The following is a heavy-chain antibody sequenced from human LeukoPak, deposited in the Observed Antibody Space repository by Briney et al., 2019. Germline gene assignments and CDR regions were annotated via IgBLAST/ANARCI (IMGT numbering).Heavy chain of an antibody. J-gene: IGHJ4*02. D-gene: IGHD6-13*01. V-gene: IGHV4-59*01. CDR3: AREVLAAAGTYDY. Sequence: SETLSLTCAVYGGSFSGYYLSWIRQPPGKGLEWIGSVYYSGGTNYNPSLKSRVAISADTSKNQFSLKLSSVTAADTAVYYCAREVLAAAGTYDYWGQGNLVTVSS. CDR1: GGSFSGYY. CDR2: VYYSGGT.